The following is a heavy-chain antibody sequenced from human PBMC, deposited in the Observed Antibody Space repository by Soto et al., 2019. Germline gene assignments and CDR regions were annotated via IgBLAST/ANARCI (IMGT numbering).Heavy chain of an antibody. D-gene: IGHD6-13*01. Sequence: QVQLVESGGGVVQPGRSLRLSCAASGFTFSSYGMHWVRQAPGKGLEWVAVIAYDGRNKQYADSVKGRFTISRDHPKNTPDLQMNSLRAEDTAVYYCAQDEFGYSSSWYEYRGQGTLVTVSS. J-gene: IGHJ4*02. CDR3: AQDEFGYSSSWYEY. CDR2: IAYDGRNK. CDR1: GFTFSSYG. V-gene: IGHV3-30*18.